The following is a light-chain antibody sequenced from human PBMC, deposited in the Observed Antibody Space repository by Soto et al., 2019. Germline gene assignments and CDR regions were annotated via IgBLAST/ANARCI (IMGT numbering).Light chain of an antibody. CDR1: QSVSSN. CDR3: HQYNNWPPWT. J-gene: IGKJ1*01. V-gene: IGKV3-15*01. CDR2: GAS. Sequence: EIGMTQSPATLSVSPGERATLSCRASQSVSSNLAWYQQKPGQAPRLLIYGASTRATGIPARFSGSGSGTEFTLTISSLQSEDYAVYYCHQYNNWPPWTSGQGTKGDI.